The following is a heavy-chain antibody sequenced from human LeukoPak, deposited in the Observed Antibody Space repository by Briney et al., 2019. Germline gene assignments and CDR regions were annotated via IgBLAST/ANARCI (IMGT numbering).Heavy chain of an antibody. CDR3: AKGPLRGTAAAIDY. Sequence: GGPLRLSCAASGFTVSSNYMSWVRQAPGKGLEWVSVIYSGGSTYYADSVKGRFTISRDISTDTLWLQMDSLRTEDTAVYYCAKGPLRGTAAAIDYWGQGTLVTVSS. J-gene: IGHJ4*02. D-gene: IGHD2-2*01. V-gene: IGHV3-53*05. CDR2: IYSGGST. CDR1: GFTVSSNY.